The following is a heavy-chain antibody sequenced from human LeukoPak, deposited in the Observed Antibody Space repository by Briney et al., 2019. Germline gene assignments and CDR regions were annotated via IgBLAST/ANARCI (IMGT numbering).Heavy chain of an antibody. D-gene: IGHD2-15*01. CDR3: AREFGYCSGGSCYSYLDY. J-gene: IGHJ4*02. CDR2: INPNSGGT. V-gene: IGHV1-2*02. Sequence: ASVKVSCKASGYTFTGYYMHWVRQAPGQGIEWMGWINPNSGGTNYAQKFQGRVTMTRDTSISTAYMELSRLRSDDTAVYYCAREFGYCSGGSCYSYLDYWGQGTLVTVSS. CDR1: GYTFTGYY.